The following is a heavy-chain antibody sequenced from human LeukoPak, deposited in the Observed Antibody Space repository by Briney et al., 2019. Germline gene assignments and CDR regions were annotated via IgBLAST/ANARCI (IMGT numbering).Heavy chain of an antibody. V-gene: IGHV3-74*01. CDR3: ARSSYQPYFDY. CDR1: GFTFSSYW. Sequence: PGGSLRLSCAASGFTFSSYWIHWVRQAPGKGLVWVSRINGDGGTSTYADSVRGRFTISRDNARSTVYLQMNSLRAEDTAVYYCARSSYQPYFDYWGRGTLVTVSS. J-gene: IGHJ4*02. CDR2: INGDGGTS. D-gene: IGHD1-26*01.